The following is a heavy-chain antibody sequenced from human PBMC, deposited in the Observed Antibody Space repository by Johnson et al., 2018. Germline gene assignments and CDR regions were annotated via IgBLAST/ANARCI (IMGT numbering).Heavy chain of an antibody. CDR3: AGERRRITMIVVVKASHGAFDI. D-gene: IGHD3-22*01. Sequence: VQLVESGGGLVQPGRSLRLSCEASGFTFSSYGMHWVRQAPGKGLEWVAVISYDGSNKYYVDSVKGRFTISKDNAKNSLYLQMNSLRAEDTAVYYCAGERRRITMIVVVKASHGAFDIWGQGTMVTVSS. CDR2: ISYDGSNK. V-gene: IGHV3-30*03. J-gene: IGHJ3*02. CDR1: GFTFSSYG.